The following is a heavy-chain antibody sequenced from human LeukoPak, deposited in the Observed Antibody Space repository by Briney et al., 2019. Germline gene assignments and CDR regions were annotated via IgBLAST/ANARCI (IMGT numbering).Heavy chain of an antibody. CDR2: IIPIFGTA. CDR1: GGTFSSYA. Sequence: SVKVSCKASGGTFSSYAISWVRQAPGQGLEWMGGIIPIFGTANYAQKFQGRVTMTRNTSISTAYMELSSLRSEVTAVYYCARGKSPGYYDFWSGYYPMDVWGKGTTVTVSS. J-gene: IGHJ6*03. CDR3: ARGKSPGYYDFWSGYYPMDV. V-gene: IGHV1-69*05. D-gene: IGHD3-3*01.